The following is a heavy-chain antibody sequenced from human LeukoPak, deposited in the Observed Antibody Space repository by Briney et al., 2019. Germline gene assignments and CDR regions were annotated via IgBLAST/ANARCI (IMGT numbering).Heavy chain of an antibody. CDR2: IGTTGDT. CDR1: GFTFSNYD. Sequence: GGSLRLSCAASGFTFSNYDMHWVRQATGKGREWVSGIGTTGDTYYPASVKGRFTISRENAKNSLYLQMNSLRAGDTAVYYCARGDILTDYSFDPWGQGTLVIVSS. D-gene: IGHD3-9*01. V-gene: IGHV3-13*04. CDR3: ARGDILTDYSFDP. J-gene: IGHJ5*02.